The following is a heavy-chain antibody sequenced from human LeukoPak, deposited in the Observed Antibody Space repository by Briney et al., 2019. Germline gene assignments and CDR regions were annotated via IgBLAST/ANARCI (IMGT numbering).Heavy chain of an antibody. CDR2: ISGGGGST. V-gene: IGHV3-23*01. Sequence: PGGSLRLSCAASGFTFSSYAMSWVRQAPGKGLEWVSAISGGGGSTYYADSVKGRFTISRDNSKNTLYLQMNSLRAEDTAVYYCAKGVGYCSGGSCYCHFDYWGQGTLVTVSS. CDR1: GFTFSSYA. D-gene: IGHD2-15*01. J-gene: IGHJ4*02. CDR3: AKGVGYCSGGSCYCHFDY.